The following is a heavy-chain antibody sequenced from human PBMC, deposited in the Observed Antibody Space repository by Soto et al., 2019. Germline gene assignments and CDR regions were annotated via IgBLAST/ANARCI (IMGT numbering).Heavy chain of an antibody. Sequence: GGSLRLSCAASGFTFSSYAMHWVRQAPGKGLEWVAVISYDGSNKYYADSVKGRFTISRDNSKNTLYLQMNSLRAEDTAVYYCARGHIVVVTATPLFDYWGQGTLVTVSS. CDR2: ISYDGSNK. CDR1: GFTFSSYA. V-gene: IGHV3-30-3*01. CDR3: ARGHIVVVTATPLFDY. J-gene: IGHJ4*02. D-gene: IGHD2-21*02.